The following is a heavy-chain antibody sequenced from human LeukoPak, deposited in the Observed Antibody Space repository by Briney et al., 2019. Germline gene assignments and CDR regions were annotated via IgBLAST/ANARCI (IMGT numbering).Heavy chain of an antibody. J-gene: IGHJ6*03. V-gene: IGHV4-59*01. CDR2: PYYSGST. CDR3: ARGENYYGSGSYNGYYMDV. D-gene: IGHD3-10*01. Sequence: PSETLSLTCTVSGGSISSYYWSWLRPPPGKGLEWIGYPYYSGSTNYNPSLKSRATISVDTSKNQFSLKLSSVTAADTAVYYCARGENYYGSGSYNGYYMDVWGKGTTVTVSS. CDR1: GGSISSYY.